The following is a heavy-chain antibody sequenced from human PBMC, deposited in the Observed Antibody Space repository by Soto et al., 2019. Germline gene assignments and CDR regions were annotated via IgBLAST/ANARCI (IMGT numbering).Heavy chain of an antibody. V-gene: IGHV4-4*02. CDR1: GDSISRSHW. Sequence: QVQLQESGPGLVRPSGALSVTCAVSGDSISRSHWWSWVRQSPGKGLEWIGEISHSGITNYNPSLKSRVTISGDTSKNQLSLKLTSVTAADTAVYYCARVRYDRSGFDHWGQGTLVSVSS. CDR2: ISHSGIT. J-gene: IGHJ4*02. CDR3: ARVRYDRSGFDH. D-gene: IGHD3-22*01.